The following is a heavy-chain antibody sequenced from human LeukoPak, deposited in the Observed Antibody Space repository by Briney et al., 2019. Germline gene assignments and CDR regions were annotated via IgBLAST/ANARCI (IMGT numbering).Heavy chain of an antibody. CDR2: IYSSGST. Sequence: SQTLSLTCTVSGGSISSGSYCWSWIRQPAGKGLEWIGHIYSSGSTNYNPSLKSRVTISVDTSKNQFSLKLGSVTAADTAVYYCARGYRSPYYYGSGSYPPADWGQGTLVTVSS. CDR3: ARGYRSPYYYGSGSYPPAD. D-gene: IGHD3-10*01. V-gene: IGHV4-61*09. CDR1: GGSISSGSYC. J-gene: IGHJ4*02.